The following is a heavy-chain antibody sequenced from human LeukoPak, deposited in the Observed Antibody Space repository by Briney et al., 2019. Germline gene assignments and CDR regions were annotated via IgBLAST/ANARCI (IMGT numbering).Heavy chain of an antibody. CDR3: ARDNSVGDNAWWFDP. J-gene: IGHJ5*02. CDR2: INPTGDST. Sequence: ASVKVSCKASGYTFTSYYMRWVRQAPGQGLEWMGLINPTGDSTGYAQKFQGRVTMTRDMSTSTDFMELSSLRSEDTAVYYCARDNSVGDNAWWFDPWGQGTLVTVSS. V-gene: IGHV1-46*01. D-gene: IGHD1-26*01. CDR1: GYTFTSYY.